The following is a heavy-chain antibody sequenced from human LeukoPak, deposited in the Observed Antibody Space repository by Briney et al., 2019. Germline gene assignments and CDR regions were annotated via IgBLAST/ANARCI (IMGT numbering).Heavy chain of an antibody. J-gene: IGHJ4*02. V-gene: IGHV4-59*08. CDR2: IYYSGST. D-gene: IGHD6-13*01. CDR1: GGSISSYY. Sequence: SETLSLTCTVSGGSISSYYWSWIRQPPGKGLEWIGYIYYSGSTNYNPSLKSRVTISVDTSKNQFSLKLSSVTAADTAVYYCARRGIAAAGSLEYYFDYWGQGTQVTVSS. CDR3: ARRGIAAAGSLEYYFDY.